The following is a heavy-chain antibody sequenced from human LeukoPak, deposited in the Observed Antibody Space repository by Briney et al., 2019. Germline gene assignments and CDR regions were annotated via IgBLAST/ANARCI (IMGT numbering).Heavy chain of an antibody. CDR1: GYTFTGYY. Sequence: ASVKVSCKASGYTFTGYYMHWVRQAPGQGLEWMGYISPNSGGTNYAQKFQGRVTMTSDTSISTAYMELSSLRSDDTAVYYCARSGYSYGYSPPFDYWGQGTLVTVSS. CDR2: ISPNSGGT. D-gene: IGHD5-18*01. V-gene: IGHV1-2*02. CDR3: ARSGYSYGYSPPFDY. J-gene: IGHJ4*02.